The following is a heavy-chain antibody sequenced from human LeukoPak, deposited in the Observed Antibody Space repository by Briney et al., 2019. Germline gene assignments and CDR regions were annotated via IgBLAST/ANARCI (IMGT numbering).Heavy chain of an antibody. J-gene: IGHJ4*02. CDR1: GFTFDDYA. D-gene: IGHD2-2*01. Sequence: PGGSLRLSCAASGFTFDDYAMHWVRQAPGKGLEWVSGISWNSGSIGYADSVKGRFTISRDNAKNSLYLQMNSLRAEDTALYYCAKEGGYCSSTSCYHFDYWGQGTLVTVSS. CDR2: ISWNSGSI. CDR3: AKEGGYCSSTSCYHFDY. V-gene: IGHV3-9*01.